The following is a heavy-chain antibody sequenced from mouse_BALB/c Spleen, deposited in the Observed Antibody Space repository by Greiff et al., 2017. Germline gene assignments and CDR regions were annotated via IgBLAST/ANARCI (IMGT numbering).Heavy chain of an antibody. CDR1: GFSFTGFG. CDR2: IWGDGST. Sequence: VQLKESGPGLVAPSQSLSITCTASGFSFTGFGVNWVRQPPGKGLEWLGMIWGDGSTDYNSALKSRLSISTDNSKSQVFLKMNSLQTDDTARYDGAREHSSYGYAMDYWGQGTSVTVSA. CDR3: AREHSSYGYAMDY. V-gene: IGHV2-6-7*01. J-gene: IGHJ4*01. D-gene: IGHD1-1*01.